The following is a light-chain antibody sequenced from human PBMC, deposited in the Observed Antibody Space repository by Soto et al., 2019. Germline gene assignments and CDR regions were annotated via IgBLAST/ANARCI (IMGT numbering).Light chain of an antibody. Sequence: IVLTQSPATLSLSPGERATLSCRASQSVSSYLAWYQQKPGQAPRLLIYDASNRATGSPARFSGSGSRTDFTLPISRLEPADFAAYYCQQYGGTPPSTFGQGTRLEIK. CDR3: QQYGGTPPST. J-gene: IGKJ5*01. CDR2: DAS. CDR1: QSVSSY. V-gene: IGKV3-11*01.